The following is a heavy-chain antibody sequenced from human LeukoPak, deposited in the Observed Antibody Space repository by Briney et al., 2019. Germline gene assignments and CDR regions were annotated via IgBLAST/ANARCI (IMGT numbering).Heavy chain of an antibody. CDR2: FDPEDGET. CDR3: ATGGQWLVQLDY. CDR1: GYTLTELS. J-gene: IGHJ4*02. D-gene: IGHD6-19*01. Sequence: ASVKVSCKVPGYTLTELSMHWVRQAPGKGLEWMGGFDPEDGETIYAQKFQGRVTMTEDTSTDTAYMELSSLRSEDTAVYYCATGGQWLVQLDYWGQGTLVTVSS. V-gene: IGHV1-24*01.